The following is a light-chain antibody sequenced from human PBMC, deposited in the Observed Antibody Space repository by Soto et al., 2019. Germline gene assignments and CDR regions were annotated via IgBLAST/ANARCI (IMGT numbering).Light chain of an antibody. V-gene: IGKV1-33*01. CDR3: QQYDNLLLT. CDR2: DAS. Sequence: DIQMTQSPSSLSASVGDRVTITCQASQDISTYLNWYQQKPGKAPRLLIYDASNLERGVPSRFSGSGSGTHFTFTINNLQPEDVGTYYCQQYDNLLLTFGGGTKVEIK. J-gene: IGKJ4*01. CDR1: QDISTY.